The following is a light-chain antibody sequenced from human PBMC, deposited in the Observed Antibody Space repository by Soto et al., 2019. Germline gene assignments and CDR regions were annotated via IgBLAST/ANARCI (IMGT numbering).Light chain of an antibody. V-gene: IGKV3-20*01. CDR3: QQYLNSPRT. Sequence: VLTQSPGTLSLSPGEGATLSCRASQRVASDLAWYLQKPGQPPRLLIYDASIRATDIPDRISGSGSERDFTLTISRLKPEDAVVYYCQQYLNSPRTFGQGTKLEIK. CDR2: DAS. J-gene: IGKJ1*01. CDR1: QRVASD.